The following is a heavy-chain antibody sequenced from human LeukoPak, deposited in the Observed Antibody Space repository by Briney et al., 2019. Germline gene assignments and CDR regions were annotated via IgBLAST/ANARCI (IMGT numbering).Heavy chain of an antibody. CDR3: AREIVVVPAATYFDY. V-gene: IGHV1-46*01. J-gene: IGHJ4*02. CDR2: INPSGGST. Sequence: ASVKVSCKASGYTFTSYYMHWVRQAPGQGLEWMGIINPSGGSTSYAQKFQGRVTMTRDTSTSTVYMELSSLRSEDTAVYYCAREIVVVPAATYFDYWGQGTLVIVSS. D-gene: IGHD2-2*01. CDR1: GYTFTSYY.